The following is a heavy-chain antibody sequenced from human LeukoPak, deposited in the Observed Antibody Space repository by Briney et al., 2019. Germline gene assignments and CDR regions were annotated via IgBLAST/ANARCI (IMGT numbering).Heavy chain of an antibody. Sequence: SETLSLTCTVSGGSISSGDYYWSWIRQPPGKGLEWIGYIYYSGSTYYNPSLKSRVTISVDTSKNQFSLKLSSVTAADTAVYYCARGREWELLSGFDYWGQGTLVTVSS. V-gene: IGHV4-30-4*08. CDR2: IYYSGST. D-gene: IGHD1-26*01. CDR3: ARGREWELLSGFDY. J-gene: IGHJ4*02. CDR1: GGSISSGDYY.